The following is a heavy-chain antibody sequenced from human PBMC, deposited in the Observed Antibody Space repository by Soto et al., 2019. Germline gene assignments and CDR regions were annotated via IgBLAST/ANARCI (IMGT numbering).Heavy chain of an antibody. CDR3: AKDNLRKYDSNRFDH. Sequence: ASVKVSCKVSGYTLTELSMHWVRQAPGKGLEWMGGFDPEDGETIYAQKFQGRVTMTEDTSTDTAYMELSSLRSEDTAVYYCAKDNLRKYDSNRFDHWGQGTLVTVSS. J-gene: IGHJ4*02. CDR1: GYTLTELS. CDR2: FDPEDGET. D-gene: IGHD3-22*01. V-gene: IGHV1-24*01.